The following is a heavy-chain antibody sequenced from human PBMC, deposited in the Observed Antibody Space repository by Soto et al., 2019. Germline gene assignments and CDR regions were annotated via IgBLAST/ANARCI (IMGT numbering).Heavy chain of an antibody. CDR2: IYYSGST. CDR3: ARLTIAVTGADAFDI. V-gene: IGHV4-39*01. D-gene: IGHD6-13*01. Sequence: SETLSLTCTVSGCSISSGSFYLGWIRQPPGKGLEYIGSIYYSGSTYYNPSLKSRVTMSVDTSKNQFSLKLSSVTAADTAVYYCARLTIAVTGADAFDIWGQGTMVT. CDR1: GCSISSGSFY. J-gene: IGHJ3*02.